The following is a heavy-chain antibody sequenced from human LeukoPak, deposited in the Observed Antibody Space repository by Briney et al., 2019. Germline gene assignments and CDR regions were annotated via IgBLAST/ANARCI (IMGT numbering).Heavy chain of an antibody. J-gene: IGHJ3*02. Sequence: GGSLRLSCAASGFTFSSYAMSWVRQAPGKGLEWVSFIRSKAYGGTTEYAASVKGRFTISRDDSKSIAYLQMNSLKTEDTAVYYCTRTIEGAFDIWGQGTMVTVSS. CDR2: IRSKAYGGTT. CDR1: GFTFSSYA. D-gene: IGHD5-24*01. V-gene: IGHV3-49*04. CDR3: TRTIEGAFDI.